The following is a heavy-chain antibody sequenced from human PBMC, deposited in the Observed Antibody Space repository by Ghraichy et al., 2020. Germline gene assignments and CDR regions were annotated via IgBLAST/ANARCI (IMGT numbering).Heavy chain of an antibody. J-gene: IGHJ6*02. V-gene: IGHV5-51*01. CDR2: IYPGDSNT. CDR1: GYSFTSYW. Sequence: GESLNISCKGSGYSFTSYWIGWVRQMPGKGLEWMGIIYPGDSNTRYRPSFQGQVTISADKSISTAYLQWSSLKASDTAMYYCARHAGYSSGWTPGDYYYYGMDVWGQGTTVTVSS. D-gene: IGHD6-19*01. CDR3: ARHAGYSSGWTPGDYYYYGMDV.